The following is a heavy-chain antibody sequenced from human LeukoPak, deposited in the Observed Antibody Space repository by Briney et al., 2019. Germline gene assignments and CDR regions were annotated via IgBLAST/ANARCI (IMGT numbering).Heavy chain of an antibody. D-gene: IGHD3-16*01. CDR1: GFTFSSYE. CDR2: ISNSGSII. V-gene: IGHV3-48*03. CDR3: GAGRQYVCAFDV. Sequence: PGGSLRLSCAASGFTFSSYEMYWVRQAPGKGLEWAAYISNSGSIIKYADSVKGRFTISRDNAKKSLYLEINNLRTDDTAVYYCGAGRQYVCAFDVWGQGTLVSVSS. J-gene: IGHJ3*01.